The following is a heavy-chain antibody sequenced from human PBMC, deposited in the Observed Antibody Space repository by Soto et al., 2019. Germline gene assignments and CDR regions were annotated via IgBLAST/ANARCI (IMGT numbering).Heavy chain of an antibody. D-gene: IGHD2-15*01. Sequence: ASVKVSCKASGYTFTSYYMHWVRQAPGQGLEWMGIINPSGGSTSYAQKFQGRVTMTRDTSTSTVYMELSSLRSEDTAVYYCARGYCSGGSCYLVDYWGQGTLVTVSS. CDR2: INPSGGST. CDR1: GYTFTSYY. CDR3: ARGYCSGGSCYLVDY. J-gene: IGHJ4*02. V-gene: IGHV1-46*03.